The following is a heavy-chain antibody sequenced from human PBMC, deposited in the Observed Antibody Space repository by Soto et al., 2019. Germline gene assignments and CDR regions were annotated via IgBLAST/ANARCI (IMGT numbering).Heavy chain of an antibody. J-gene: IGHJ4*02. Sequence: QVQLVESGGGVVQPGRSLRLSCAASGFTFSSYGMHWVRQAPGKGLEGVAVIWYDGSNKYYADSVKGRFTISRDNSKNTLYLQMNSLRAEDTAVYYCARDWGSYGDYVGGDYWGQGTLVTVSS. D-gene: IGHD4-17*01. V-gene: IGHV3-33*01. CDR3: ARDWGSYGDYVGGDY. CDR2: IWYDGSNK. CDR1: GFTFSSYG.